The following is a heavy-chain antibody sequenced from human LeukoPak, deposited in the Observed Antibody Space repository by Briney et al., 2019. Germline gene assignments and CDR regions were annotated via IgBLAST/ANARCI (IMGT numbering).Heavy chain of an antibody. CDR3: AKDPIFSGSYGVFDY. CDR2: IIDSGNSI. J-gene: IGHJ4*02. Sequence: QSGGSLRLSCAASGFTFSSCAMSWDRQAPGKGLEWVSTIIDSGNSIYYADSAEGRFTISRDNSKNTLYLQMNSLRAGDTAVYYCAKDPIFSGSYGVFDYWGLGTLVTVSS. V-gene: IGHV3-23*01. D-gene: IGHD1-26*01. CDR1: GFTFSSCA.